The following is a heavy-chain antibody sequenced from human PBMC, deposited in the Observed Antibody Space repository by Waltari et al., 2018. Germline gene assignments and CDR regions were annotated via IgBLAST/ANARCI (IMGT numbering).Heavy chain of an antibody. V-gene: IGHV1-18*01. CDR2: ISAYNGNT. Sequence: QVQLVQSGAEVKKPGASVKVSCKASGYTFTSYGISWVRQAPGQGLEWMGWISAYNGNTNYAQKLQGRVTMTTDTSTSTAYMELRSLRSDDTAVYYCARDRGLWFGELLWDYYYYGMDVWGQGTTVTVSS. CDR3: ARDRGLWFGELLWDYYYYGMDV. D-gene: IGHD3-10*01. CDR1: GYTFTSYG. J-gene: IGHJ6*02.